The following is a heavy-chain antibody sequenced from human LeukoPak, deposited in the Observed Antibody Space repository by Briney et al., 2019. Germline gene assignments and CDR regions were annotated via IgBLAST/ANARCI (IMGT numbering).Heavy chain of an antibody. Sequence: GGSLRLSCAASGFTFSSYAVSWVRQAPGKGLEWVSAISGSGGSTYYADSVKGRFTISRDNSKNTLYLQMNSLRAEDTAVYYCAKSLTVQSGRYQLLEGEDAFDIWGQGTMVTASS. J-gene: IGHJ3*02. D-gene: IGHD2-2*01. V-gene: IGHV3-23*01. CDR1: GFTFSSYA. CDR2: ISGSGGST. CDR3: AKSLTVQSGRYQLLEGEDAFDI.